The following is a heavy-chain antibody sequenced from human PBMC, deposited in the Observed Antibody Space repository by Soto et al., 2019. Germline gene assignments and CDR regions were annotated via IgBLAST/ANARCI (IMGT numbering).Heavy chain of an antibody. CDR2: VSPIGTP. CDR1: GDSVSGGYY. CDR3: ARDRGSYGMDV. J-gene: IGHJ6*02. V-gene: IGHV4-31*01. Sequence: QVQLQESGPGLVKPSQTLSLTCTVSGDSVSGGYYWSWVRQRPRKGLEWIGYVSPIGTPYYSPSLSSLVSISIDTSKNLLSLEVRSVTDAARAVYYGARDRGSYGMDVWGQGTTVTVSS.